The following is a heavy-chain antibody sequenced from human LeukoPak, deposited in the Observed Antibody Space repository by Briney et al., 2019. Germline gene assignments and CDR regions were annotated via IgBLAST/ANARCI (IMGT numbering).Heavy chain of an antibody. CDR1: GGTFSSYA. CDR3: ARSDCGGDCYQHAEYSQH. Sequence: SVKVSCKASGGTFSSYAISWVRQAPGQGLEWMGRIIPILGIANYAQKFQGRVTITADKSTTTAYMELSSLRSEDTAVYYCARSDCGGDCYQHAEYSQHWGQAPWSPSPQ. V-gene: IGHV1-69*04. D-gene: IGHD2-21*02. J-gene: IGHJ1*01. CDR2: IIPILGIA.